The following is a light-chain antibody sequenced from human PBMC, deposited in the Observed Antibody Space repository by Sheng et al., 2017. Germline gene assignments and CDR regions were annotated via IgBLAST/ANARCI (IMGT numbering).Light chain of an antibody. CDR3: QQSSSPLYT. V-gene: IGKV1-39*01. J-gene: IGKJ2*01. CDR2: AAS. Sequence: DIQMTQSPSSLSASVVDRVTITCRAGQTIANYLNWYQQKPGKAPRLLIFAASSLQSGVPSRFSGSGSGTDFTLTINSLQPEDSATYYCQQSSSPLYTFGQGTKLEIK. CDR1: QTIANY.